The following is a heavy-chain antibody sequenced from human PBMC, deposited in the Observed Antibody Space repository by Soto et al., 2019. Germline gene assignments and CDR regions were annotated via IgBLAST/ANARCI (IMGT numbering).Heavy chain of an antibody. D-gene: IGHD3-10*01. CDR2: IYYSGST. V-gene: IGHV4-59*08. J-gene: IGHJ3*02. CDR1: GGSISSYY. CDR3: ARRHGSFFDI. Sequence: QVQLQESGPGLVKPSETLSLTCTVSGGSISSYYWSWIRQPPGKGLEWIGYIYYSGSTNYNPSLKSRVTISVDTSKNQFSLKLSSVTAADTAVYYCARRHGSFFDIWGQGTMVTVSS.